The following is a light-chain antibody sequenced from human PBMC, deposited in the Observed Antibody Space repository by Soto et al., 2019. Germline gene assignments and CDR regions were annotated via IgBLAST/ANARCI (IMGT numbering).Light chain of an antibody. CDR1: QSVGSQ. CDR3: QEYDTSPRT. Sequence: EIVLTQSPGTLSLSPGERATLSCRASQSVGSQLAWYQQKPGQAPRLLIYGASTRITGIPDRFSGSGSGTDFTLNIRRLEPEDFAVYCCQEYDTSPRTFGRGTKVEIK. CDR2: GAS. J-gene: IGKJ1*01. V-gene: IGKV3-20*01.